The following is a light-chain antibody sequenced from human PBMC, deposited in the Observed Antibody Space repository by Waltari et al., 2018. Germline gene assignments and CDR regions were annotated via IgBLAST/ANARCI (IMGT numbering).Light chain of an antibody. V-gene: IGLV7-43*01. J-gene: IGLJ3*02. Sequence: QPVVTQEPSLPVSPGGAVTLTCASSAGAVTRGNYQNWIQQKPGQVPRSLLHSTTNRHSWTPSRFSVSLLGGKAALTLSGVQPEEEAEYYCLLYDGSDQVFGGGTKLTVL. CDR1: AGAVTRGNY. CDR2: STT. CDR3: LLYDGSDQV.